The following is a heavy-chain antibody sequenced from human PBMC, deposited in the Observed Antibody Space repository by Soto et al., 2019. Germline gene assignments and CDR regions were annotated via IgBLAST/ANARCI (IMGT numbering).Heavy chain of an antibody. CDR3: ARDHGDYGYYYYGMDV. CDR2: IYYSGST. V-gene: IGHV4-59*01. CDR1: GGSISSYY. D-gene: IGHD4-17*01. Sequence: PSETLSLTCTVSGGSISSYYWSWIRQPPGKGLEWIGYIYYSGSTNYNPSLKSRVTISVDTSKNQFSLKLSSVTAADTAVYYCARDHGDYGYYYYGMDVRGQGTTVTVSS. J-gene: IGHJ6*02.